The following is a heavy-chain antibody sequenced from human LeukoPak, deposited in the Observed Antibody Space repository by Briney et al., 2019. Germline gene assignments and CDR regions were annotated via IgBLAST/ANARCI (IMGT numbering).Heavy chain of an antibody. CDR2: INHSGTT. V-gene: IGHV4-34*01. D-gene: IGHD3-10*01. CDR3: AREGGYLGSGSPPLDY. J-gene: IGHJ4*02. Sequence: ASETLSLTCAVYGGSFNNYYWSWIRQAPGKGLQWIGEINHSGTTNYNPSLKSRVTMSVDTSKSQISLKLNSVTAADTAVYYCAREGGYLGSGSPPLDYWGQGTLVTVSS. CDR1: GGSFNNYY.